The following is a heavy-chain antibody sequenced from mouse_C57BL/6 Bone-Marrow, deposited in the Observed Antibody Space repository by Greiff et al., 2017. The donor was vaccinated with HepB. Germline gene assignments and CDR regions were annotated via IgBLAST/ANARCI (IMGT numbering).Heavy chain of an antibody. CDR2: ISNLAYSI. CDR1: GFTFSDYG. CDR3: ARHYYRYFEV. Sequence: DVHLVESGGGLVQPGGSLKLSCAASGFTFSDYGMAWVRQAPRKGPEWVAFISNLAYSIYYADTVTGRFTISRENAKNTLYLEMSSLRSEDTAMYYCARHYYRYFEVWGTGTTVTVSS. V-gene: IGHV5-15*01. J-gene: IGHJ1*03.